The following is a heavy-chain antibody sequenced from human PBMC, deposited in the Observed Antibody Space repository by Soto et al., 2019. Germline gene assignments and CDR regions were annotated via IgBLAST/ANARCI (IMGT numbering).Heavy chain of an antibody. CDR3: ASVGCTNGVCYKREDY. V-gene: IGHV1-69*12. J-gene: IGHJ4*02. Sequence: QVQLVQSGAEVKKPGSSVKVSCKASGGTFSSYAISWVRQAPGQGHEWMGGIIPIFGTANYAQKFQGRVTITADESTSTAYMELSSLRSEDTAVYYCASVGCTNGVCYKREDYWGQGTLVTVSS. D-gene: IGHD2-8*01. CDR2: IIPIFGTA. CDR1: GGTFSSYA.